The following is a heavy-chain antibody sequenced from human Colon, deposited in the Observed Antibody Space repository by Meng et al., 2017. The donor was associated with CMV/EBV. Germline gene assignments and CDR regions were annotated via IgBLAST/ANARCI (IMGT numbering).Heavy chain of an antibody. Sequence: ASVKVSCKASGYTFTSYGISWVRQAPGQGLEWMGWISAYNGNTNYAQKLQGRVTMTTDTSTSTAYMELRSLRSDDTAVYYSARDSIVVVPAAIYSLGYFDYWGQGTLVTVSS. V-gene: IGHV1-18*01. CDR2: ISAYNGNT. CDR1: GYTFTSYG. J-gene: IGHJ4*02. D-gene: IGHD2-2*01. CDR3: ARDSIVVVPAAIYSLGYFDY.